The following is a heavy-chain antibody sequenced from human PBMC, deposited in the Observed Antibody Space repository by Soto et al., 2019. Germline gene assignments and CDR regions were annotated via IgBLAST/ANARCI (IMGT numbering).Heavy chain of an antibody. V-gene: IGHV4-61*03. CDR3: ARDLVAIVGTVYAIEL. Sequence: QVQLQESGPGLVRPSETLSLTCTVAGDSVSSGSHHWNWIRQAPGEGLEWIGSIYFTGRPNQNPYLKTRVTISVDTSKNHLSLNLTSGTAADTAVYYSARDLVAIVGTVYAIELWGQGTMVTVSS. CDR1: GDSVSSGSHH. CDR2: IYFTGRP. D-gene: IGHD2-15*01. J-gene: IGHJ3*01.